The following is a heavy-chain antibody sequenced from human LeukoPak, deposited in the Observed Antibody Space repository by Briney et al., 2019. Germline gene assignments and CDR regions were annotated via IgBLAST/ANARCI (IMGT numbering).Heavy chain of an antibody. CDR1: VGSITSTNW. CDR3: SRENGAFSPFGY. J-gene: IGHJ4*02. CDR2: VSLSGLT. D-gene: IGHD2-8*01. V-gene: IGHV4-4*02. Sequence: SETLSLTCGVSVGSITSTNWWSWVRPPPGQGLEWIGEVSLSGLTNYNPSLSSRVIMALDTSKNHLSLHLTSVTAADTAVYYCSRENGAFSPFGYWGQGYLVTVLS.